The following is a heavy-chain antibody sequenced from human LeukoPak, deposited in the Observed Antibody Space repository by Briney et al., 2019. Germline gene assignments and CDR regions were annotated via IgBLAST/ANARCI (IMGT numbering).Heavy chain of an antibody. Sequence: ASVKVSCKASGYTFTSYDINWVRQATGQGLEWMGWMNPNSGNTGYAQKFQGRVTMTEDTSTDTAYMELSSLRSEDTAVYYCATGHELSWGQGTLVTVSS. CDR1: GYTFTSYD. CDR2: MNPNSGNT. D-gene: IGHD3-10*01. J-gene: IGHJ5*02. V-gene: IGHV1-8*01. CDR3: ATGHELS.